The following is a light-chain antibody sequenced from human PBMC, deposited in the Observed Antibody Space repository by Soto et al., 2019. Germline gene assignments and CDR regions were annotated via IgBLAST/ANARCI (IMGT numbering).Light chain of an antibody. CDR1: QGVITP. J-gene: IGKJ4*01. Sequence: EIVLTQSPGTLSLSPGERATLSCRASQGVITPLAWYQHKPGQAPRLLIYGASSRATGIPDRFSGSGSGTDFTLTISRLEPEDLAVYTCQQYHNSPLTFGGGTKVEIK. CDR3: QQYHNSPLT. V-gene: IGKV3-20*01. CDR2: GAS.